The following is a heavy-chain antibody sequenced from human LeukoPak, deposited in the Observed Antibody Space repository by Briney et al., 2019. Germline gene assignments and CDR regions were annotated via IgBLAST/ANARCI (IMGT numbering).Heavy chain of an antibody. CDR1: GYSFTSYW. V-gene: IGHV5-51*01. Sequence: GESLKISCKGSGYSFTSYWIGWVRQMPGKGLEWMGIIYPGDSDTRYSPSFQGQVTISADKSISTAYLQWSSLKASDTAMYYCARSAAAGHASVDTAIGYYFDYWGQGTLVTVSS. D-gene: IGHD5-18*01. CDR2: IYPGDSDT. CDR3: ARSAAAGHASVDTAIGYYFDY. J-gene: IGHJ4*02.